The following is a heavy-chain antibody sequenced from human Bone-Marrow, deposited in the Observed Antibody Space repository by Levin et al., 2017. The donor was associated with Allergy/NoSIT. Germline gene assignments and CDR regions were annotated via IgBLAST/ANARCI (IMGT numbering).Heavy chain of an antibody. CDR1: GFTFSGYG. V-gene: IGHV3-30*18. D-gene: IGHD3-10*01. Sequence: GESLKISCAASGFTFSGYGIHWVRQAPGKGLEWVAVISYDGINRFYTDSVKGRFTISRDNSKNTVSLQMNSLRPEDTAVYYCAKDWGAGYGSGMLHNRCDPWGQGTLVTVSS. CDR2: ISYDGINR. J-gene: IGHJ5*02. CDR3: AKDWGAGYGSGMLHNRCDP.